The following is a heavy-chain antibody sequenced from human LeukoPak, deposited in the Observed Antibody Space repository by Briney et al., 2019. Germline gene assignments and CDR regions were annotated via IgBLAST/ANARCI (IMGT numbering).Heavy chain of an antibody. CDR3: ARESGYAVGDF. J-gene: IGHJ4*02. D-gene: IGHD5-12*01. CDR2: ISSSGSTI. V-gene: IGHV3-48*03. Sequence: GGSLRLSCAASGFTFSSYEMNWVSQAPGKGLEWVSYISSSGSTIYYTDSVKGRFTISRDNAKNSLYLQMNNLRADDTAVYYCARESGYAVGDFWGRGTLVTVSS. CDR1: GFTFSSYE.